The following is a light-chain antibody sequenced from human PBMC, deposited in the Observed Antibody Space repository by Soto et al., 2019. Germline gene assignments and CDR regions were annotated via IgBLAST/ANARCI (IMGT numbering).Light chain of an antibody. CDR3: QTWGTGSLV. J-gene: IGLJ3*02. Sequence: QPVLTQSPSASASLGASAKLTCTLSSGHSSYAIAWHQQQPEKGPRYLMKLNSDGSHSKGDGIPDRFSGSSSGAERYLTISSLQSEDEADYYCQTWGTGSLVFGGGTKLTVL. CDR1: SGHSSYA. V-gene: IGLV4-69*01. CDR2: LNSDGSH.